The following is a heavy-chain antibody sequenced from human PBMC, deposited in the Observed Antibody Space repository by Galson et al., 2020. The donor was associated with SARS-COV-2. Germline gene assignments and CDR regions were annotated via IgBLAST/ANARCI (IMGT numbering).Heavy chain of an antibody. V-gene: IGHV5-51*01. Sequence: GGSLRLSCKGAGYSFTSYWIGWVRQMPGKGLEWMRIIYPGDSDTRYSPSFQGQVTISADKSISTAYLQWSSLKASDTAMYYCARRKVNFWSGYYYYYYGMDVWGQGTTVTVSS. CDR1: GYSFTSYW. J-gene: IGHJ6*02. CDR3: ARRKVNFWSGYYYYYYGMDV. CDR2: IYPGDSDT. D-gene: IGHD3-3*01.